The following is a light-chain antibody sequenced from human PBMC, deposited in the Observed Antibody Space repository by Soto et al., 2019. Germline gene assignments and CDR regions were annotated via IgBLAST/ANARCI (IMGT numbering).Light chain of an antibody. CDR2: EAS. CDR3: QKYNRTPRT. Sequence: DIQMTQSPSSLSASVGDRVTITCRASQGISDYLAWYQQKPGKVPKLLIYEASTLQSGVPSRFSGSGSGTYFTLTISSLQPEDVATYYCQKYNRTPRTFGQGTKVEIK. V-gene: IGKV1-27*01. CDR1: QGISDY. J-gene: IGKJ1*01.